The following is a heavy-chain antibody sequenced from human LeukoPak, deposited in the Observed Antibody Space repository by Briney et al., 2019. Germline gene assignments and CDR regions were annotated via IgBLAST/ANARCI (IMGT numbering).Heavy chain of an antibody. D-gene: IGHD4-17*01. V-gene: IGHV3-30*18. CDR3: VKDRATTVTLLDY. CDR1: GFTFSTYG. Sequence: PGGSLRLSCAASGFTFSTYGMHWVRQAPGKGLERVAVISYDGNNKYYADSVKGRFTISRDNSKNTLFLQMNSLRAEDTAVYSCVKDRATTVTLLDYWGQGTLVTVSS. J-gene: IGHJ4*02. CDR2: ISYDGNNK.